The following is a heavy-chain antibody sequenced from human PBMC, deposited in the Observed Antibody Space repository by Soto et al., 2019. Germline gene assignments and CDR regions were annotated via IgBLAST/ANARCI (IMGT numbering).Heavy chain of an antibody. V-gene: IGHV4-39*01. CDR1: GGSISSINHY. CDR2: IYYFGST. CDR3: ARGGVTTHAFDI. D-gene: IGHD4-17*01. J-gene: IGHJ3*02. Sequence: SETLSLTCAVSGGSISSINHYWGWIRLPPGKGLEWIGSIYYFGSTYYNPSLKSRVTISVDTSKNQFSLKLSSVTAADTAVYYCARGGVTTHAFDIWGQGTMVTVSS.